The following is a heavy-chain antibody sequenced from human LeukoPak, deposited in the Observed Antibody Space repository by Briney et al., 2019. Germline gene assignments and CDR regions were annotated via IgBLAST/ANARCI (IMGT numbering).Heavy chain of an antibody. D-gene: IGHD2-2*01. Sequence: PGRSLRLSCAASGFTFSSYAMHWVRQAPGKGLEWVAVISYDGSNKYYADSVKGRLTISRDNSKNTLYLQMNSLKAEDTAVYYCARGVDVVKLPAANNDYWGQGTLVTVSS. J-gene: IGHJ4*02. CDR2: ISYDGSNK. CDR3: ARGVDVVKLPAANNDY. V-gene: IGHV3-30-3*01. CDR1: GFTFSSYA.